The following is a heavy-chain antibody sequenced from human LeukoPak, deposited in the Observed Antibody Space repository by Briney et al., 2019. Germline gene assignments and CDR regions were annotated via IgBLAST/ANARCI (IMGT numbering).Heavy chain of an antibody. Sequence: SETLSLTCTVSGASISRTYYYWGWIRRHPGKGLEWIGSIHYGGSTYYSPSLESRVTISVDTSKNQFSLKLNSVTAADTAVYYCARHGSGSYYNILGVYYFDYWGQGTLVTVSS. J-gene: IGHJ4*02. CDR3: ARHGSGSYYNILGVYYFDY. V-gene: IGHV4-39*01. D-gene: IGHD3-10*01. CDR1: GASISRTYYY. CDR2: IHYGGST.